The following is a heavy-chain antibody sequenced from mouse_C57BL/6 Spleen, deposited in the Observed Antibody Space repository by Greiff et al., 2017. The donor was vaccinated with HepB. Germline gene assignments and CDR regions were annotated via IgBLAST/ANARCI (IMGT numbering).Heavy chain of an antibody. CDR3: ARGVVYYGSSFDY. V-gene: IGHV5-17*01. CDR2: ISSGSSTI. J-gene: IGHJ2*01. CDR1: GFTFSDYG. Sequence: EVKLVESGGGLVKPGGSLKLSCAASGFTFSDYGMHWVRQAPEKGLEWVAYISSGSSTIYYADTVKGRFTISRDNAKNTLFLQMTSLRSEDTAMYYCARGVVYYGSSFDYWGQGTTLTVSS. D-gene: IGHD1-1*01.